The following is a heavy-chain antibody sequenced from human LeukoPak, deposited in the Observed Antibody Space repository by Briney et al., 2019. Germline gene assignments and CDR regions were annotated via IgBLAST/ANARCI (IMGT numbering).Heavy chain of an antibody. CDR2: ISSSGGNT. Sequence: GGSLRLSCAASGFTFSSSVMSWVRQAPGKGLEWVSVISSSGGNTDNADSLKGRFTISRDNSKDTLYLQMNSLRVEDTAVYYCARRTSGAKDVWGKGTAVTVSP. CDR3: ARRTSGAKDV. CDR1: GFTFSSSV. D-gene: IGHD3-16*01. J-gene: IGHJ6*04. V-gene: IGHV3-23*01.